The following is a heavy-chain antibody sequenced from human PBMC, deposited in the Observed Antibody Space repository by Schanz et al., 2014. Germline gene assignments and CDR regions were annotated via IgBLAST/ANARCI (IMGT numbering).Heavy chain of an antibody. CDR1: GGSISSSSYY. CDR2: IYYSGST. V-gene: IGHV4-39*01. CDR3: ARHSGYYYYYGMDV. Sequence: QLQLQESGPGLVKPSETLSLTCTVSGGSISSSSYYWGWIRQPPGKGLEWIGSIYYSGSTYYNPSHKVGVTISEDTSKTQSPRKVSSVTAADTAVYYCARHSGYYYYYGMDVWGQGTTVTVSS. J-gene: IGHJ6*02.